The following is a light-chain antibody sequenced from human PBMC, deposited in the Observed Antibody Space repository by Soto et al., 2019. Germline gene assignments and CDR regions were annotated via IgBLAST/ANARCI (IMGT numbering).Light chain of an antibody. CDR3: QHYNIKRPWT. J-gene: IGKJ1*01. Sequence: EIVMTQPPATLSVSPGERATLSCRASQSVSSNLAWYQQKPGQAPRLLIYGASTRATGIPARYSSSGSGIEFTHTISSLQSKDFTVYYLQHYNIKRPWTFGQVTKVDSK. CDR2: GAS. V-gene: IGKV3-15*01. CDR1: QSVSSN.